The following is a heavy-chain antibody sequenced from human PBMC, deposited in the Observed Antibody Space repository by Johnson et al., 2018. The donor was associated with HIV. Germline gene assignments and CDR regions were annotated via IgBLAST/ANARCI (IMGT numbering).Heavy chain of an antibody. D-gene: IGHD6-6*01. CDR3: ARVEQLGAFDI. J-gene: IGHJ3*02. V-gene: IGHV3-53*01. CDR1: GFTVSSNY. CDR2: IYSGGNT. Sequence: VQLVESGGGLIQPGGSLRLSCAASGFTVSSNYMSWVRQAPGKGLEWVSVIYSGGNTYYADSVKGRFTISRDNSKNTLYLQMNSLRVEDTALYYCARVEQLGAFDIWGQGTMVTVSS.